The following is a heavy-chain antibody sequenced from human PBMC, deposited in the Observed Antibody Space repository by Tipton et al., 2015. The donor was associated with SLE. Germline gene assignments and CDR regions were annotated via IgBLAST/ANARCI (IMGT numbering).Heavy chain of an antibody. J-gene: IGHJ3*01. V-gene: IGHV4-39*07. CDR3: AKKSGICQQAAFDV. CDR2: VYYSGGS. CDR1: GGSISISTYF. D-gene: IGHD2-15*01. Sequence: TLSLTCTVSGGSISISTYFWGWIRQPPGKGLEWIGSVYYSGGSYYNPSLKSRVSKSVDLSKNHFSLRLSSVTAADTVLYYCAKKSGICQQAAFDVLGQGTIITVSS.